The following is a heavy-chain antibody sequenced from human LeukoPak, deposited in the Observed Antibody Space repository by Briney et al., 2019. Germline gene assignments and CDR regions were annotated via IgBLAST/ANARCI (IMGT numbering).Heavy chain of an antibody. CDR2: VFYNGAT. CDR3: ARELRYDNSDSGAF. V-gene: IGHV4-39*07. J-gene: IGHJ3*01. CDR1: GGSISSSIYY. D-gene: IGHD3-22*01. Sequence: PSETLSLTCIVSGGSISSSIYYWAWVRQPPGKGLEWIGTVFYNGATQYSPSLRSRVTMSIDTSTNQFSLKLTSVTAADTALCYCARELRYDNSDSGAFWGQGTVVTVSS.